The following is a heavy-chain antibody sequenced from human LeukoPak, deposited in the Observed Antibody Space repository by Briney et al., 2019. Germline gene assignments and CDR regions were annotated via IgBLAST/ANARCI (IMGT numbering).Heavy chain of an antibody. D-gene: IGHD5-24*01. J-gene: IGHJ4*02. CDR2: IRSSGSI. V-gene: IGHV4-59*01. Sequence: SETLSLTCSVSGDSISGYCWNWIRQSPEKGLEWIAYIRSSGSINYNPSLRSRATISLDTSKNQFSLRLTSVTAADTAVYYCARMATIRGDGYHFDFWGQGTLVTVSS. CDR3: ARMATIRGDGYHFDF. CDR1: GDSISGYC.